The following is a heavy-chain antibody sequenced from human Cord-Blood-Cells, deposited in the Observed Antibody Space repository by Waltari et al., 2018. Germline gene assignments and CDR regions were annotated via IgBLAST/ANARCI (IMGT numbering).Heavy chain of an antibody. V-gene: IGHV1-69*10. D-gene: IGHD7-27*01. CDR1: GGTFSSYA. Sequence: QVQLVQSGAEVKKPGSSVTVSCKASGGTFSSYAISWVRQAPGQGLEWMGGIIPILGIANYAQKFQGRVTITADKSTSTAYMELSSLRSEDTAVYYCARTTGDEGWFDPWGQGTLVTVSS. J-gene: IGHJ5*02. CDR2: IIPILGIA. CDR3: ARTTGDEGWFDP.